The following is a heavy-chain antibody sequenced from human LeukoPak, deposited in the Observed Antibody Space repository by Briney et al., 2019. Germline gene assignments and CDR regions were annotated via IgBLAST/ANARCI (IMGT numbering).Heavy chain of an antibody. V-gene: IGHV3-23*01. CDR1: GFTFSRFA. Sequence: GGSLRLSCAASGFTFSRFAMNWVRQAPGKGLEWVSVIGGSGGNTYYADSVKGRFTISRDNSKNTLYLQMNSLRAEDTAVYYCAKAGDPPATVSIDYWGQGTLVTVSS. CDR2: IGGSGGNT. CDR3: AKAGDPPATVSIDY. J-gene: IGHJ4*02. D-gene: IGHD4-11*01.